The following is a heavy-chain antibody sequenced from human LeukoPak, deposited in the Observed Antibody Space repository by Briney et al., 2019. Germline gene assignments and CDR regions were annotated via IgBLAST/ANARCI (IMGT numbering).Heavy chain of an antibody. CDR1: GFTFSSYE. Sequence: PGGSLRLSCAASGFTFSSYEMSWVRQAPGKGLEWVSYISTSGSTIYYAHSVKGRFNISRDNAKNSLYLQMNSLRAEDTAVYYCARLRGFTYFDYWGQGTLVTVSS. V-gene: IGHV3-48*03. CDR3: ARLRGFTYFDY. CDR2: ISTSGSTI. D-gene: IGHD3-10*01. J-gene: IGHJ4*02.